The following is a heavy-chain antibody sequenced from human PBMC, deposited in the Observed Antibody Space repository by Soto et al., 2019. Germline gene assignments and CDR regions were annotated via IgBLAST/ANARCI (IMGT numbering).Heavy chain of an antibody. J-gene: IGHJ5*02. CDR1: GYTFTSYG. CDR2: ISAYNGNT. CDR3: ARAHPGIAAAGTWWFDP. Sequence: GASVKVSCKASGYTFTSYGISWVRQAPGQGLEWMGWISAYNGNTNCAQKLQGRVTMTTDTSTSTAYMELRSLRSDDTAVYYCARAHPGIAAAGTWWFDPWGQGTLVTVSS. D-gene: IGHD6-13*01. V-gene: IGHV1-18*04.